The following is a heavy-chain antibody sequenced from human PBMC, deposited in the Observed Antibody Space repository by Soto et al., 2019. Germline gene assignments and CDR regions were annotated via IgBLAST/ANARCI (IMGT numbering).Heavy chain of an antibody. V-gene: IGHV3-23*01. CDR3: AKARKQPLITRLGYYYMDV. CDR2: ISGSGGST. J-gene: IGHJ6*03. CDR1: GFTFSSYA. D-gene: IGHD3-16*01. Sequence: GGSLRLSCAASGFTFSSYAMSWVRQAPGKGLEWVSAISGSGGSTYYADSVKGRFTISRDNSKNTLYLQMNSLRAEDTAVYYCAKARKQPLITRLGYYYMDVWGKGTTVTVSS.